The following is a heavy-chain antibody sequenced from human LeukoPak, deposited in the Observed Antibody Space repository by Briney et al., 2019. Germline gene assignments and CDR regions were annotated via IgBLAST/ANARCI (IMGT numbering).Heavy chain of an antibody. CDR3: ASGSGSYRTPYYYMDV. CDR2: VYSGGST. CDR1: GFTVSSNY. J-gene: IGHJ6*03. D-gene: IGHD3-10*01. V-gene: IGHV3-53*01. Sequence: GGSLRLSCAASGFTVSSNYMSWVRQAPGKGLEWVSVVYSGGSTYYADSVKGRFTISRDNSKNTLYLQMNSLRAEDTAVYYCASGSGSYRTPYYYMDVWGTGTAVTVSS.